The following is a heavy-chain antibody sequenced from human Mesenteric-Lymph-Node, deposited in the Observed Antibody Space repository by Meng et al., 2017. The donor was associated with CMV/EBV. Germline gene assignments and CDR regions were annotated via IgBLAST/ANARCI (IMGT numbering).Heavy chain of an antibody. CDR1: FSAYG. D-gene: IGHD3-9*01. CDR2: IVPILGVP. Sequence: FSAYGINWVRQAPGQGLEWMGRIVPILGVPYYAQKFQGRVTITADKSTYTGYMELSGLRSDDTAVYYCARDPPHRDLLTGPYFESWGQGTLVTVSS. V-gene: IGHV1-69*04. CDR3: ARDPPHRDLLTGPYFES. J-gene: IGHJ4*02.